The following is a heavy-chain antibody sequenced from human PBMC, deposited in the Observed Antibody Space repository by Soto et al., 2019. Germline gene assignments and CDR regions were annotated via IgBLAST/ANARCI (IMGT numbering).Heavy chain of an antibody. V-gene: IGHV4-30-4*01. Sequence: SETLSLTCTVSGGPVRDAFSYWTWIRQPPGKGPEWMGCLSYTGSTYYNPSLRNRATISMDESSNLLSLRLSSVTATDTAVYYCARELEGGVFDIWGRGTLVTVSS. CDR1: GGPVRDAFSY. CDR3: ARELEGGVFDI. CDR2: LSYTGST. J-gene: IGHJ3*02. D-gene: IGHD2-8*02.